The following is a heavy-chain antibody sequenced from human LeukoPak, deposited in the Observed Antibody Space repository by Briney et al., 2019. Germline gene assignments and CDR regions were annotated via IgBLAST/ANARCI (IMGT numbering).Heavy chain of an antibody. CDR2: INPNSGGT. J-gene: IGHJ3*02. CDR1: GYTFTGYY. Sequence: ASVKVSCKASGYTFTGYYMHWVRQAPGQGLEWMGWINPNSGGTNYAQKFQGRVTMTRDTSISTAYMELSRLRSDDTAVYYCARDWDLYCAFDIWGQGTMVTVSS. V-gene: IGHV1-2*02. CDR3: ARDWDLYCAFDI. D-gene: IGHD1-26*01.